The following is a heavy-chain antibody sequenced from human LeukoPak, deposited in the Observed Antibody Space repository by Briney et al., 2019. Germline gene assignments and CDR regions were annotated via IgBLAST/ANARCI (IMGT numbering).Heavy chain of an antibody. D-gene: IGHD6-13*01. CDR3: ARALRQQLVTGWFDP. V-gene: IGHV4-59*01. Sequence: VKPSETLSLTCTVSGDSISSYYWSWIRQPPGGGLEWVGYIYHSGSTNYNPSLKSRVTISVDTSKNQFSLKLISVTAADTAVYYCARALRQQLVTGWFDPWGQGTLVTVSS. CDR1: GDSISSYY. CDR2: IYHSGST. J-gene: IGHJ5*02.